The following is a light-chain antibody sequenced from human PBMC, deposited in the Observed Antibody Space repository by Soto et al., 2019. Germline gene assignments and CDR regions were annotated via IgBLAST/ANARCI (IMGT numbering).Light chain of an antibody. J-gene: IGLJ1*01. Sequence: QSVLTQPHSTSGTPGQRLTISCSGSSSNIGSESVNWYQQLPGTAPKLLIYSYNQRPSGVPDRFSGSKSGTSASLAISGLQSEDEADYICAAWDDSLNGYVFGLGTKGTVL. CDR3: AAWDDSLNGYV. CDR2: SYN. V-gene: IGLV1-44*01. CDR1: SSNIGSES.